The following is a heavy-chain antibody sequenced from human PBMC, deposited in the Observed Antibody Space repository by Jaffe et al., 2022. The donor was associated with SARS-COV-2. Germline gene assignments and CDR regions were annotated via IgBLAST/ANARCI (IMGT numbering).Heavy chain of an antibody. Sequence: QVQLVESGGGVVQPGRSLRLSCAASGFTFSSYAMHWVRQAPGKGLEWVAVISYDGSNKYYADSVKGRFTISRDNSKNTLYLQMNSLRAEDTAVYYCARDPANEYCSSTSCYAGPGWYFDLWGRGTLVTVSS. D-gene: IGHD2-2*01. CDR2: ISYDGSNK. CDR1: GFTFSSYA. CDR3: ARDPANEYCSSTSCYAGPGWYFDL. J-gene: IGHJ2*01. V-gene: IGHV3-30-3*01.